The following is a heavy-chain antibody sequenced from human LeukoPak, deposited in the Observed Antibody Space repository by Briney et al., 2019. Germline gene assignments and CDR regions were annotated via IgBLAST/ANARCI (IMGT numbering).Heavy chain of an antibody. CDR2: ISSSSSYI. CDR1: GFTFSSYS. J-gene: IGHJ4*02. CDR3: ARVWVGGFVDY. Sequence: GGSLRLSCAASGFTFSSYSMNWVRQAPGKGLEWVSSISSSSSYIYYADSVKGRFTISRDNAKNSLYLQMNSLRAEDTAVHYCARVWVGGFVDYWGQGTLVTVSS. V-gene: IGHV3-21*01. D-gene: IGHD3-10*01.